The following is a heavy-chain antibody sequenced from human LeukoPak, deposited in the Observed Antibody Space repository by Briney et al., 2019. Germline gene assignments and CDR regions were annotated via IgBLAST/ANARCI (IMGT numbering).Heavy chain of an antibody. J-gene: IGHJ6*02. Sequence: PGRSLRLSCAASGFTFSSYGMHWVRQAPGKGLEWVAVISYDGSNRYYADSVKDRFTISRDNSKNTLYLQMNSLRAEDTAVYYCAKSRAVVAFYGMDVWGQGTTVTVSS. CDR2: ISYDGSNR. CDR3: AKSRAVVAFYGMDV. V-gene: IGHV3-30*18. D-gene: IGHD3-22*01. CDR1: GFTFSSYG.